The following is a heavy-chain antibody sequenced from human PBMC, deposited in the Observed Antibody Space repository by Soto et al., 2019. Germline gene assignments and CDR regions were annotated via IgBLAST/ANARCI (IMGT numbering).Heavy chain of an antibody. Sequence: SETLSLTCTVSGGSVIGYYWSWIRQPPGKGLESIGFISNSGSTNYNPSLKSRATISVDTSENHISLELSSVTAADTAVYYCARRGFFDYWGQGTVVTVSS. CDR1: GGSVIGYY. V-gene: IGHV4-4*08. J-gene: IGHJ4*02. CDR2: ISNSGST. CDR3: ARRGFFDY.